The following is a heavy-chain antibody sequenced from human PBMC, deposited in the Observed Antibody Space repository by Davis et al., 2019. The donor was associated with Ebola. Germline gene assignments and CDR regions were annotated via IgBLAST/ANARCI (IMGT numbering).Heavy chain of an antibody. Sequence: GGSLRLSCAASGFTFSNSEMHWVRQAPGKGLEWVSAIDRSGRYIYEADSARGRFTISRDNAKNSLYLQMSGLRAEDTALYYCAKDIKGGFYYGMDVWGQGTTVTVSS. V-gene: IGHV3-21*04. CDR3: AKDIKGGFYYGMDV. D-gene: IGHD1-14*01. J-gene: IGHJ6*02. CDR2: IDRSGRYI. CDR1: GFTFSNSE.